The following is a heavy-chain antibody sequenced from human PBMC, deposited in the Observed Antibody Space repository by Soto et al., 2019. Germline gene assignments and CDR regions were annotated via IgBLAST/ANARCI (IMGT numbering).Heavy chain of an antibody. V-gene: IGHV3-15*01. CDR1: GITFSKAW. CDR3: TTNFYSDHGMDV. Sequence: EVQLVESGGGLVKPGGSLTLSCAASGITFSKAWMNWVRQSPGKGLEWVGRIKSRSDGGTTAYAAPVKGRFTISRDDSKDTLWLQMNSLKTEDTAVYYCTTNFYSDHGMDVWGQGTTVTASS. CDR2: IKSRSDGGTT. J-gene: IGHJ6*02. D-gene: IGHD4-17*01.